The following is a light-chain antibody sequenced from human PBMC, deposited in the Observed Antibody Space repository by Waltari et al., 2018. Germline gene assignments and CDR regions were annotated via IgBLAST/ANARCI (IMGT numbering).Light chain of an antibody. CDR2: AVS. V-gene: IGKV1-17*03. CDR1: QDIGNY. Sequence: DIQMTQSPSARSASVGDRVAITCRASQDIGNYLAWFQQKPGTVPKRLIYAVSSLESGVPSRFSGSDSGTEFTLTINRLQPEDLATYFCLQHYTYPPTFGQGTRLEI. J-gene: IGKJ5*01. CDR3: LQHYTYPPT.